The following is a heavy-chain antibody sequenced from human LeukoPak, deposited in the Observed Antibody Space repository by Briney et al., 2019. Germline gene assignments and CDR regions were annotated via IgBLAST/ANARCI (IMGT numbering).Heavy chain of an antibody. V-gene: IGHV2-5*02. Sequence: KESGPTLLKPAQTLTLTCTFSGFSLGTNKVGVGWIRQPPGKALEWLALIYWDDDKLYSPSLKSGLTITKDTSKDQVVLTMTNMDPVDTATYYCAHVRIYWFDPWGQGTLVTVSS. CDR3: AHVRIYWFDP. CDR1: GFSLGTNKVG. J-gene: IGHJ5*02. D-gene: IGHD2-15*01. CDR2: IYWDDDK.